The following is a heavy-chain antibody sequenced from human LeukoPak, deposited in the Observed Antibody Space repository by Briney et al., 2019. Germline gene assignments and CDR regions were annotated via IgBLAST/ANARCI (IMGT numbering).Heavy chain of an antibody. V-gene: IGHV3-74*01. D-gene: IGHD6-13*01. CDR1: GFTFSGYW. Sequence: GGSLRLSCAASGFTFSGYWMHWVRQVPGKGLVWVSRINDDGRYTVYADSVKGRFTISRDNAKNTLHLQMNSLRAEDTAIYYCAREIQAAGKTLDYWGQGTLVTVSS. J-gene: IGHJ4*02. CDR3: AREIQAAGKTLDY. CDR2: INDDGRYT.